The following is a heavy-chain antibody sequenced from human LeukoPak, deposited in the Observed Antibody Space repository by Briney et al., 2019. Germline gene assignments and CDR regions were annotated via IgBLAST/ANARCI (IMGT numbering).Heavy chain of an antibody. Sequence: SETLSLTCTVSGDSISSSPYFCGWLRQPPGKGLEWIGSINYSGNTYFNPSLQSRVAISVDTSKNQFSLKLSSLTAADTAVYSCARPSGRNWNAFDIWGQGTMVTVSS. D-gene: IGHD1-14*01. CDR1: GDSISSSPYF. CDR3: ARPSGRNWNAFDI. V-gene: IGHV4-39*01. J-gene: IGHJ3*02. CDR2: INYSGNT.